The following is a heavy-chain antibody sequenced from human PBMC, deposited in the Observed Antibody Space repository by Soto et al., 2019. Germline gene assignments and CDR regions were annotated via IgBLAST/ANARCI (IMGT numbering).Heavy chain of an antibody. J-gene: IGHJ4*02. CDR2: INESGST. CDR3: ARGSGIVALPGELEDVNYDY. D-gene: IGHD1-1*01. V-gene: IGHV4-34*01. Sequence: QVQLQQWGAGLVKPSETLSLSCAVYGQSFSGHSWAWIRQPPGKGLEWIGEINESGSTYYNPSLKSRVTISKDTSKNQFPLKLSFGSAADTAAYFCARGSGIVALPGELEDVNYDYWGQGTLVNFSS. CDR1: GQSFSGHS.